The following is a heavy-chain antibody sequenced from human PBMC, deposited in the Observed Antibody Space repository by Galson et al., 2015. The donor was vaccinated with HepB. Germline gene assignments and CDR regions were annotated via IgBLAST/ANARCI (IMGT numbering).Heavy chain of an antibody. J-gene: IGHJ5*02. Sequence: SVKVSCKASGSTFTSYGINWVRQATGQGLEWMGWMNPNSGNTGYAQKFQGRVTMTRNTSISTAYMELSSLRSEDTAVYYCARARGRKRLLWLGELLQSNWFDPWGQGTLVTVSS. CDR3: ARARGRKRLLWLGELLQSNWFDP. CDR1: GSTFTSYG. V-gene: IGHV1-8*02. D-gene: IGHD3-10*01. CDR2: MNPNSGNT.